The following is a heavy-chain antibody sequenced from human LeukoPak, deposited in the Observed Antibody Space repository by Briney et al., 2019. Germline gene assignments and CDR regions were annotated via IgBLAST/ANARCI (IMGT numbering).Heavy chain of an antibody. V-gene: IGHV1-2*02. D-gene: IGHD3-10*01. CDR3: ARVAGYGSGSYIDY. CDR2: INPNSGGT. CDR1: GYTFTGYY. Sequence: ASVKVSCKASGYTFTGYYMHWVRQAPGQGLEWMGWINPNSGGTNYAQKFQGRVTMTRDTSISTAYMELSRLRSDGTAVYYCARVAGYGSGSYIDYWGQGTLVTVSS. J-gene: IGHJ4*02.